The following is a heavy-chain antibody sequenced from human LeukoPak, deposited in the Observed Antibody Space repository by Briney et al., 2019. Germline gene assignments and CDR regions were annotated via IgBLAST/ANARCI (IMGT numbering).Heavy chain of an antibody. V-gene: IGHV1-18*01. D-gene: IGHD1-26*01. CDR2: ISAYNGNT. J-gene: IGHJ4*02. Sequence: GASVKVSCKASGYTFTSSGISWVRQAPGQGLEWMGWISAYNGNTNYAQKLQGRVTMTTDTSTSTAYMELRSLRSDDTAVYYCARVDRSGSYYQRAPIDYWGQGTLVTVSS. CDR1: GYTFTSSG. CDR3: ARVDRSGSYYQRAPIDY.